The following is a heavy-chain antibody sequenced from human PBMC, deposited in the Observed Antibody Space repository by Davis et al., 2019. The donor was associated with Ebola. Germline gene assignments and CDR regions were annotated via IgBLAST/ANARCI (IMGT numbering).Heavy chain of an antibody. J-gene: IGHJ6*02. Sequence: ASVKVSCKASGYTFTSYGISWVRQAPGQGLEWMGWISAYNGNTNYAQKLQGRVTMTTDTSTSTAYMELRSLRSDDTAVYYCATCTGHYYYNSMDVWGQGTTVTVSS. CDR2: ISAYNGNT. V-gene: IGHV1-18*01. CDR1: GYTFTSYG. D-gene: IGHD2-8*01. CDR3: ATCTGHYYYNSMDV.